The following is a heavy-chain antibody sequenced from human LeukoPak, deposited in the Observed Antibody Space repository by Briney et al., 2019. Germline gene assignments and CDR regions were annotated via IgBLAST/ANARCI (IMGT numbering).Heavy chain of an antibody. D-gene: IGHD2-2*01. V-gene: IGHV3-64*01. CDR2: ISSNGGSK. CDR1: GFTFSSYA. CDR3: ARGCSSTSCPPDY. Sequence: HPGGSLRLSCAASGFTFSSYAMHWVRQAPGKGLEYVSAISSNGGSKYYANSVKGRFTISRDNSKNTLYLQMGSLRAEDMAVYYCARGCSSTSCPPDYWGQGTLVTVSS. J-gene: IGHJ4*02.